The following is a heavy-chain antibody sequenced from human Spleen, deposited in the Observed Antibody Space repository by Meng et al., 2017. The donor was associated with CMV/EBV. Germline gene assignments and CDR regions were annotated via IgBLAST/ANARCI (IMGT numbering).Heavy chain of an antibody. V-gene: IGHV3-74*01. J-gene: IGHJ4*02. CDR1: GFTFSIYW. CDR3: ASQSHSSFFY. CDR2: INSDGSST. D-gene: IGHD6-6*01. Sequence: LSVAASGFTFSIYWMHWVRQAPGKGLVWVSRINSDGSSTGYADSVKGRFTISRDNAKNTLYLQMNSLRAEDTAVYYCASQSHSSFFYWGQGTLVTVSS.